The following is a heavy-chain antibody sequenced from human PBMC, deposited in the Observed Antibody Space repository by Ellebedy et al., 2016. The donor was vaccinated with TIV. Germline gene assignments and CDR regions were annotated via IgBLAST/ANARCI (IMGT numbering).Heavy chain of an antibody. CDR1: GFTFSNAW. V-gene: IGHV3-15*01. J-gene: IGHJ4*02. CDR3: TTEGNIVATITGGY. CDR2: IKSKTDGGTT. D-gene: IGHD5-12*01. Sequence: GGSLRLSCAASGFTFSNAWMSWVRQAPGKGLEWVGRIKSKTDGGTTDYAAPVKGRFTISRDDSKNTLYLQMNSLKTEDTAVYYCTTEGNIVATITGGYWGQGTLVTVSS.